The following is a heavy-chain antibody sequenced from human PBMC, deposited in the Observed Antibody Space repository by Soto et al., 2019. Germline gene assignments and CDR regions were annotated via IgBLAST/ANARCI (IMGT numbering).Heavy chain of an antibody. CDR2: IIPILGIA. CDR3: ARGFPGDSIDY. V-gene: IGHV1-69*02. J-gene: IGHJ4*02. Sequence: SVKVSCKASGGTFSSYTISWVRQAPGQGLEWMGRIIPILGIANYAQKFQGRVTITADKSTSTAYMELSSLRSEDTAVYYCARGFPGDSIDYWGQGTLVTVSS. CDR1: GGTFSSYT. D-gene: IGHD2-21*02.